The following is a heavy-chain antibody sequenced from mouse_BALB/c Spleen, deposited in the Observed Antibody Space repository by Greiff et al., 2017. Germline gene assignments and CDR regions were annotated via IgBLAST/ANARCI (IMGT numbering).Heavy chain of an antibody. CDR2: ISYDGSN. V-gene: IGHV3-6*02. CDR1: GYSITSGYY. Sequence: DVKLQESGPGLVKPSQSLSLTCSVTGYSITSGYYWNWIRQFPGNKLEWMGYISYDGSNNYNPSLKNRISITRDTSKNQFFLKLNSVTTEDTATYYCARRGMITVYFDYWGQGTTLTVSS. J-gene: IGHJ2*01. CDR3: ARRGMITVYFDY. D-gene: IGHD2-4*01.